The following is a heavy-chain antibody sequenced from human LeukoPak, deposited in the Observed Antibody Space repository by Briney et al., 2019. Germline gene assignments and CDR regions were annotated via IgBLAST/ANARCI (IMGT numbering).Heavy chain of an antibody. CDR3: ARDRGAIAVAGDY. J-gene: IGHJ4*02. V-gene: IGHV3-30*02. CDR2: IRYDGSNK. CDR1: GFTFSTYN. Sequence: GGSLRLSCEASGFTFSTYNMNWVRQAPGKGLEWVAFIRYDGSNKYYADSVKGRFTISRDNSKNTLYLQMNSLRAEDTAVYYCARDRGAIAVAGDYWGQGTLVTVSS. D-gene: IGHD6-19*01.